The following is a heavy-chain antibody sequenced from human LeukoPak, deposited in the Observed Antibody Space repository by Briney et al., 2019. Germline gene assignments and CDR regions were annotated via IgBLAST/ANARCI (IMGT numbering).Heavy chain of an antibody. CDR2: IYYSGST. D-gene: IGHD3-3*01. Sequence: TSETLSLTCTVSGGSMRASSYYWVWIRQPPGKGLEWIGTIYYSGSTYYNPSLKSRVTISADTSKNQLSLKVRSVTAADTAVYYCARSSGVVIHNWFDPWGQGTLVTVSS. V-gene: IGHV4-39*01. CDR1: GGSMRASSYY. J-gene: IGHJ5*02. CDR3: ARSSGVVIHNWFDP.